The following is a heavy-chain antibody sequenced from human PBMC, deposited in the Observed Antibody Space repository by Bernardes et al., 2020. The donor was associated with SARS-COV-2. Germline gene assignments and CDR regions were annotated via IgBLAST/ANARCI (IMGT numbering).Heavy chain of an antibody. CDR1: GFSLSTIGVR. CDR2: IDWDDDK. CDR3: ARMGSSNGVYFHS. J-gene: IGHJ4*02. V-gene: IGHV2-70*04. Sequence: PTPVKPTQTLTLTCTFSGFSLSTIGVRVSWIRQPPGKALEWLARIDWDDDKSYSTSLKTRLTISKDTSKNQLVLTMTNMDPVDTATYYCARMGSSNGVYFHSWGQGTLVTVSS. D-gene: IGHD2-2*01.